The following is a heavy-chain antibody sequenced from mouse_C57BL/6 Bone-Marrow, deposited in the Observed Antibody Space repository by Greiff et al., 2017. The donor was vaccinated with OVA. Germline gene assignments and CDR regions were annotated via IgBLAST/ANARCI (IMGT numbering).Heavy chain of an antibody. CDR3: AITTVVAPFDY. Sequence: EVMLVESGGGLVKPGGSLKLSCAASGFTFSSYAMSWVRQTPEKRLEWVATISDGGSYTYYPDNVKGRFTISRDNAKNNLYLQMSHLKSEDTAMYYCAITTVVAPFDYWGQGTTLTVSS. CDR2: ISDGGSYT. D-gene: IGHD1-1*01. V-gene: IGHV5-4*03. J-gene: IGHJ2*01. CDR1: GFTFSSYA.